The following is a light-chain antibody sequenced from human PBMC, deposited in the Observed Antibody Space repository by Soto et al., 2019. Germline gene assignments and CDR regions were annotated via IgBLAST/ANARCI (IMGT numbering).Light chain of an antibody. J-gene: IGKJ4*01. CDR2: DAV. Sequence: EIELTQSPATLSLSPGERSTLSCRASQSVSSFLVCYQQKPGQAPRLLIYDAVNRVTGIPARFRGSVSGTDFTLTISILEPEDFAVYYCQHRSNWPRLTFGGGTKVEIK. CDR3: QHRSNWPRLT. CDR1: QSVSSF. V-gene: IGKV3-11*01.